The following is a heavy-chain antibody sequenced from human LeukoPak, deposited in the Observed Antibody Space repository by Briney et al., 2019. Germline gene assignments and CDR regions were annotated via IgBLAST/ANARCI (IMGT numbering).Heavy chain of an antibody. Sequence: GGSLRLSCAASGFTFSSYAMSWVRQAPGKGLEWVSAISGSGDTTYYADSVKGRFTISRDNARNSLFLQMNSLRAEDTAVYYCVRDLAVAGSKWYFDLWGRGTLVTVSS. J-gene: IGHJ2*01. CDR2: ISGSGDTT. D-gene: IGHD6-19*01. CDR3: VRDLAVAGSKWYFDL. CDR1: GFTFSSYA. V-gene: IGHV3-23*01.